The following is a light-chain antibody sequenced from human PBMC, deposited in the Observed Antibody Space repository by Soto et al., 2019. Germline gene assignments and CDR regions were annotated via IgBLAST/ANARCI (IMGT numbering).Light chain of an antibody. CDR2: GAS. Sequence: EVVMTQSPATLSVSPGERATLSCRASQSVSSNLAWYQQKPGQAPRLLIYGASTRATGIPARFSGSGSGTQFTLTFGGRQSEDFAVSYCQHYNNWPPWTFGQGTKVEIK. J-gene: IGKJ1*01. V-gene: IGKV3-15*01. CDR1: QSVSSN. CDR3: QHYNNWPPWT.